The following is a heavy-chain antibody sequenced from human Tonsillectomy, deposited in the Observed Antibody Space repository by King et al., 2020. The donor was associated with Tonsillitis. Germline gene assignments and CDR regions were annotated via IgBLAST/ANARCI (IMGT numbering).Heavy chain of an antibody. CDR3: ARLQENGAGRGDAFDI. CDR1: GFTFSSYW. D-gene: IGHD3-10*01. CDR2: INSDGSST. Sequence: VQLVESGGGLVQPGGSLRLSCAASGFTFSSYWMHWVRQAPGKGLVWVSRINSDGSSTSYADSVKGRFTISRDNAKNTLYLQMNSLRAEDTAVYYCARLQENGAGRGDAFDIWGQGTLVTVSS. V-gene: IGHV3-74*01. J-gene: IGHJ3*02.